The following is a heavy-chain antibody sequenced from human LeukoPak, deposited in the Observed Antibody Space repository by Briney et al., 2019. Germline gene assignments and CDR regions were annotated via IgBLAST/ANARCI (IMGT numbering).Heavy chain of an antibody. Sequence: SETLSLTCTVSGGSISSGGYYWTWIRQHPGKGPEWIGSIYYSGNTYHNPSLKSRLTISIDTSKNQFSLKLNSVTAADTAVYYCARAPDYGGYEGGTGFDYWGQGTLVTVSS. CDR2: IYYSGNT. V-gene: IGHV4-31*03. J-gene: IGHJ4*02. D-gene: IGHD4-17*01. CDR3: ARAPDYGGYEGGTGFDY. CDR1: GGSISSGGYY.